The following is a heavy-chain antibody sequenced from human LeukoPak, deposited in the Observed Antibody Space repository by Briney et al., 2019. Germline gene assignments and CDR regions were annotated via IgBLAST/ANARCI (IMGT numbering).Heavy chain of an antibody. D-gene: IGHD2-2*02. CDR1: RFTLSSYD. J-gene: IGHJ4*02. Sequence: GGSLRLSCAASRFTLSSYDMHWVRQAPGKGLEWVAVISYDGSNKYYADSVKGRFAISRDNSKNTVYLQMNSLRVEDTAVYYCARANTPFADYWGQGTLVTVSS. CDR3: ARANTPFADY. V-gene: IGHV3-30*09. CDR2: ISYDGSNK.